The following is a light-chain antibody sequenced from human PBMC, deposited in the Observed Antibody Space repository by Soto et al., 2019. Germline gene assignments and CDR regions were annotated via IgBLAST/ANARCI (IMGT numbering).Light chain of an antibody. J-gene: IGKJ1*01. V-gene: IGKV3-15*01. CDR1: QSVSSS. CDR2: GGS. Sequence: EIVLTRSPASLSVSPGERATLTCRASQSVSSSLAWYQQKPGLPPRLLIYGGSARATSVPARFIGSGSGTEFTLIITSLQSEDFAVYYCQQYNNWPPTFGQGTKVDIK. CDR3: QQYNNWPPT.